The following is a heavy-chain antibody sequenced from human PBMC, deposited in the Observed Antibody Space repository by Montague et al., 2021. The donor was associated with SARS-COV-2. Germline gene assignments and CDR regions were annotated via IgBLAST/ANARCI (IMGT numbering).Heavy chain of an antibody. D-gene: IGHD3-10*01. CDR2: RYYSKST. CDR3: ASHPPGHRYFCYWDV. CDR1: GGSISSYY. Sequence: SETLSLTCTVSGGSISSYYYYWIRQPPAKGLDLIWYRYYSKSTSXNPSLNLRVTLSVDTSKTQFSLWLNSVTAADTAVYYCASHPPGHRYFCYWDVWGKGTLVTVSS. V-gene: IGHV4-59*01. J-gene: IGHJ6*03.